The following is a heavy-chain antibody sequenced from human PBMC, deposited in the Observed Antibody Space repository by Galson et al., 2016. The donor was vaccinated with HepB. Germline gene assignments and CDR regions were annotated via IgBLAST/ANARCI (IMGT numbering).Heavy chain of an antibody. D-gene: IGHD4-17*01. J-gene: IGHJ2*01. Sequence: SLRLSCAASGFTFSSYSMNWVRQAPGKGLEWISYISSSSTTIYYAASVEGRFTISRDNAKNSLYLQMNSLRDENTAVYYCTRDQLTVDYDDYVRYLFFDLWGRGTLVTVSS. CDR1: GFTFSSYS. V-gene: IGHV3-48*02. CDR3: TRDQLTVDYDDYVRYLFFDL. CDR2: ISSSSTTI.